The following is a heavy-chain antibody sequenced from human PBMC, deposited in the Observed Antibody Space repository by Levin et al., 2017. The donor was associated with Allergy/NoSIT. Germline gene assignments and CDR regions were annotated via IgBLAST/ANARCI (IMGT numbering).Heavy chain of an antibody. V-gene: IGHV4-34*01. D-gene: IGHD3-9*01. CDR1: GGSFSGSY. Sequence: SQTLSLTCAVYGGSFSGSYWSWIRQPPGKGLEWIGEINHSGSTNYNPSLKSRVTISVDTSKNQFSLKLSSVTAADTAVYFCARSYSELDILTSFYYYSYMDVWGKGTTVTVSS. CDR2: INHSGST. CDR3: ARSYSELDILTSFYYYSYMDV. J-gene: IGHJ6*03.